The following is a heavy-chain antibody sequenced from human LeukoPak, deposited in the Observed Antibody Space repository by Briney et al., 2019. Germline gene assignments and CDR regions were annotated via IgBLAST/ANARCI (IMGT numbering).Heavy chain of an antibody. V-gene: IGHV3-23*01. Sequence: GGSLRLSCTASGFTFSKYAMSWVRQAPGKGLEWVSGTSGSGGSTYYADSVKGRFTISRDNAKNSLVLQMNSLRDEDSAVYYCARDSISAALFDLWGQGTLITVSS. D-gene: IGHD2/OR15-2a*01. CDR1: GFTFSKYA. CDR2: TSGSGGST. CDR3: ARDSISAALFDL. J-gene: IGHJ5*02.